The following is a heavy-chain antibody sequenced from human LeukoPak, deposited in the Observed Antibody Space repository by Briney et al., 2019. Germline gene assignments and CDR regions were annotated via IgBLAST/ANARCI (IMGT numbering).Heavy chain of an antibody. V-gene: IGHV4-59*12. CDR3: ARELSYYYDSSGYYQGYFDY. D-gene: IGHD3-22*01. CDR2: IYYSGST. Sequence: SETLSLTCTVSGGSISSYYWSWIRQPPGKGLERIGYIYYSGSTNYNPSLKSRVTISVDTSKNQFSLKLSSVTAADTAVYYCARELSYYYDSSGYYQGYFDYWGQGTLVTVSS. CDR1: GGSISSYY. J-gene: IGHJ4*02.